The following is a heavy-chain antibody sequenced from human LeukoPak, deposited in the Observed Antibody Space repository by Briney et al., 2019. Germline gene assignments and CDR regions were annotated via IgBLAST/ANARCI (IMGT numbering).Heavy chain of an antibody. D-gene: IGHD6-13*01. J-gene: IGHJ2*01. Sequence: GGSLRLSCAASGFTFSNYAMSWVRKAPGKGLEWVSPISGSGRTTNYTDSVKGRFTISRDNSKNTLYLQMNNLRPEDTAVYYCAKGAGVSSDPRYWYFDLWGRGTLVTVSS. V-gene: IGHV3-23*01. CDR3: AKGAGVSSDPRYWYFDL. CDR1: GFTFSNYA. CDR2: ISGSGRTT.